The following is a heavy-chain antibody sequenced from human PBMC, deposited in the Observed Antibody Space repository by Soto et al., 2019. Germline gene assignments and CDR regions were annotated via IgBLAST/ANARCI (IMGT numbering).Heavy chain of an antibody. J-gene: IGHJ5*02. Sequence: PGGSLRLSCAASGFTFSNYAMSWIRQAPGKGLEWVSTIRETGNTYYADSVRGRFATSRDNSENTLYLQMSSLRAEDTAVYYCARDPRLADHWGQGTLVTVSS. CDR3: ARDPRLADH. CDR2: IRETGNT. V-gene: IGHV3-23*01. CDR1: GFTFSNYA.